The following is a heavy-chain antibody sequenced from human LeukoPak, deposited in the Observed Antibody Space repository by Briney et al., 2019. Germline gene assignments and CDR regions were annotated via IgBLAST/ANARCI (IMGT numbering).Heavy chain of an antibody. Sequence: QPGRSLRLSCAASGFTFSSYGMHWVRQAPGKGLEWVAVIWYDGSNKYYADSVKGRFTISRDNSKNTLYLQMNSLRAEDTAVYYCAKDGFRLGSAFWGLGTLVTVSS. CDR2: IWYDGSNK. D-gene: IGHD3-16*01. J-gene: IGHJ4*02. CDR3: AKDGFRLGSAF. CDR1: GFTFSSYG. V-gene: IGHV3-33*06.